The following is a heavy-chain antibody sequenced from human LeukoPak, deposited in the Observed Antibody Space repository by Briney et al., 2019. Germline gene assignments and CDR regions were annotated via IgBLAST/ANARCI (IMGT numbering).Heavy chain of an antibody. CDR3: VREDTPATANY. V-gene: IGHV3-48*01. CDR1: GITFSSYS. D-gene: IGHD2-15*01. J-gene: IGHJ4*02. CDR2: ISSSGSTK. Sequence: PGGSLRLSCGASGITFSSYSMNWVRQAPGKGLEWVSYISSSGSTKYYADSVKGRFTISRDNARNSLYLQMNSLRAEDTAVYFCVREDTPATANYWGQGTLVTISS.